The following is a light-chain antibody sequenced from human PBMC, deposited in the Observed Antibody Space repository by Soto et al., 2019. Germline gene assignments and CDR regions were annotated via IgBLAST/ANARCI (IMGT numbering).Light chain of an antibody. CDR1: QSVSNK. J-gene: IGKJ1*01. CDR2: DAS. CDR3: QQYDTWPWT. Sequence: EIVMTQSPATLSVSPGEKITLSCRADQSVSNKLVWYQRRPGQPPSLLIYDASFRVSGVPARFSGSGSGTVFSLTISSLQSEDFAIYYCQQYDTWPWTFGQGTKVEF. V-gene: IGKV3-15*01.